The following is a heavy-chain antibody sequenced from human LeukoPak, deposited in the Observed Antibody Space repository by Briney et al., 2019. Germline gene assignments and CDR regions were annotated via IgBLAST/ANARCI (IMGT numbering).Heavy chain of an antibody. V-gene: IGHV3-23*01. CDR1: GFTFSSYA. D-gene: IGHD3-22*01. CDR2: ISGSGGST. Sequence: PGGSLRLSCAASGFTFSSYAMSWVRQPPGKGLEWVSAISGSGGSTYYADSVKGRFTISRDNSKNTLYLQMHSLRAEDTAVYYCAKAASYYYDSSGYYPLHIYFDYWGQGTLVTVSS. J-gene: IGHJ4*02. CDR3: AKAASYYYDSSGYYPLHIYFDY.